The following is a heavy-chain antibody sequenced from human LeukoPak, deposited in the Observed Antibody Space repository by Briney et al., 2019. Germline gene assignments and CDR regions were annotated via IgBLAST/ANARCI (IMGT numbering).Heavy chain of an antibody. CDR2: ISAYNGNT. D-gene: IGHD3-22*01. CDR1: GYTFTSYG. Sequence: ASVKVSCKASGYTFTSYGISWVRQAPGQGLEWMGWISAYNGNTNYAQKLQGRVTMTTDTSTSTAYMELRSLRSDDTAVYYCAKEDWYYYDSSGYYSGLGFFDYWGQGTLVTVSS. V-gene: IGHV1-18*01. CDR3: AKEDWYYYDSSGYYSGLGFFDY. J-gene: IGHJ4*02.